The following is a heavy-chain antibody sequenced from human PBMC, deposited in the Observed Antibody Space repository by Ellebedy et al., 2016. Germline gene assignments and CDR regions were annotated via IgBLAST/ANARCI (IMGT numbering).Heavy chain of an antibody. CDR2: ISSSGSTI. V-gene: IGHV3-11*01. CDR3: ARMGYNWNHNDY. D-gene: IGHD1-14*01. CDR1: GFTFSDYY. J-gene: IGHJ4*02. Sequence: GESLKISXAASGFTFSDYYMSWIRQAPGKGLEWVSYISSSGSTIYYADSVKGRFTISRDNAKNSLYLQMNSLRAEDTAVYYCARMGYNWNHNDYWGQGTLVTVSS.